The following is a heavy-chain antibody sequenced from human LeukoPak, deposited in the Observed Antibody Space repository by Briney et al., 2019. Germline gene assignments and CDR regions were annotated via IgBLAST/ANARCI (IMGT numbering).Heavy chain of an antibody. D-gene: IGHD1-26*01. V-gene: IGHV5-51*01. CDR1: GYSFTNYW. CDR2: IYPGDSDT. J-gene: IGHJ4*02. CDR3: ARGSSSGSYYDNFDY. Sequence: GESLKISCKGSGYSFTNYWIGWVRQMPGKGLEWMGIIYPGDSDTRYSPSFQGQVTISVDKFISTAYLQWSSLKASDTAMYYCARGSSSGSYYDNFDYWGQGTLVTVSS.